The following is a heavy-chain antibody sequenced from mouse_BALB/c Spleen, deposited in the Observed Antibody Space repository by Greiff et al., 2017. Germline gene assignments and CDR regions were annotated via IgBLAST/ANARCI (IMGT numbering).Heavy chain of an antibody. CDR2: IWSDGST. CDR1: GFSLTSYG. J-gene: IGHJ4*01. CDR3: ARHSLPPYYYAMDY. D-gene: IGHD2-12*01. Sequence: QVQLKESGPDLVAPSQSLSITCTVSGFSLTSYGVHWVRQPPGKGLEWLVVIWSDGSTTYNSALKSRLSISKDNSKSQVFLKMNSLQTDDTAMYYCARHSLPPYYYAMDYWGQGTSVTVSS. V-gene: IGHV2-6-2*01.